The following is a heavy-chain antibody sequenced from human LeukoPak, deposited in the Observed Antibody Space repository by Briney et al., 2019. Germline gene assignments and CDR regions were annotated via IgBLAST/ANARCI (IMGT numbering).Heavy chain of an antibody. CDR2: IRSKAYGGTT. V-gene: IGHV3-49*04. Sequence: QPGRSLRLSCTASGFTFGDYAMSWVRQAPGKGLEWVGFIRSKAYGGTTEYAASVKGRFTISRDDSKSIAYLQMNSLKTEDTAVYYCTREVAPSDYWGQGTLVTVSS. CDR1: GFTFGDYA. D-gene: IGHD2-15*01. J-gene: IGHJ4*02. CDR3: TREVAPSDY.